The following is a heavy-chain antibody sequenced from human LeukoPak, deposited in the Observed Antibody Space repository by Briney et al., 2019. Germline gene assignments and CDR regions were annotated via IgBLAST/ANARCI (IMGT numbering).Heavy chain of an antibody. V-gene: IGHV4-34*01. J-gene: IGHJ5*02. CDR1: GGSFSGYY. CDR3: ARLQLVLLRTYNWFDP. Sequence: SETLSLTCAVYGGSFSGYYWSWIRQPPGKGLEWIGEINHSGSTNYNPSLKSRVTISVDTSKNQFSLKLSSVTAADTAVYYCARLQLVLLRTYNWFDPWGQGTLVTVS. D-gene: IGHD6-6*01. CDR2: INHSGST.